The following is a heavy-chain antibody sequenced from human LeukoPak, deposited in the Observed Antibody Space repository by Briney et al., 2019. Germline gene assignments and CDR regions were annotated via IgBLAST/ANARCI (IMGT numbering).Heavy chain of an antibody. V-gene: IGHV1-2*02. CDR2: INPNSGGT. J-gene: IGHJ3*02. D-gene: IGHD3-22*01. Sequence: ASVKVSCKASGYTFTGYYMHWVRQAPGQGLEWMGWINPNSGGTNYARKFQGRVTMTRDTSISTAYMELSRLRSDDTAVYYCARDTTYYYDSSGYPYDAFDIWGQGTMVTVSS. CDR3: ARDTTYYYDSSGYPYDAFDI. CDR1: GYTFTGYY.